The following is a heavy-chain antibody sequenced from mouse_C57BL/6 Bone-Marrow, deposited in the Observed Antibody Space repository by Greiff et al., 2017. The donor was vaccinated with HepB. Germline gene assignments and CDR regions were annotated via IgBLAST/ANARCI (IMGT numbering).Heavy chain of an antibody. CDR2: IYPGGGYT. J-gene: IGHJ2*01. CDR3: ARYHYYGSSSYYFDY. Sequence: QVQLQQSGAELVRPGTSVKMSCKASGYTFTNYWIGWAKQRPGHGLEWIGDIYPGGGYTNYNEKFKGKATLTADKSSSTAYMQFSSLTSEDSAIYYCARYHYYGSSSYYFDYWGQGTTLTVSS. D-gene: IGHD1-1*01. CDR1: GYTFTNYW. V-gene: IGHV1-63*01.